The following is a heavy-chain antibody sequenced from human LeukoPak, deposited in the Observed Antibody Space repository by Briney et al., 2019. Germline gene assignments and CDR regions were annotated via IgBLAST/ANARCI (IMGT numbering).Heavy chain of an antibody. CDR2: INHSGST. V-gene: IGHV4-34*01. J-gene: IGHJ6*03. Sequence: SETLSLTCAVYGGSFSGYYWSWLRQPPGKGLEWIGEINHSGSTNYNPSLKSRVTISVDTSKNQFSLNLTSVTAADTAVYFCATIFGDYDEAPSVPMDVWDKGTTVTVSS. CDR3: ATIFGDYDEAPSVPMDV. CDR1: GGSFSGYY. D-gene: IGHD4-17*01.